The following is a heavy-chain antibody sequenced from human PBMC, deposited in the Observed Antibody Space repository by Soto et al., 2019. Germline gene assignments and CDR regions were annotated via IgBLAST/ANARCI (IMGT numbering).Heavy chain of an antibody. CDR2: IFPGDSNT. Sequence: GESLKISCKGSGYSFTTYWIAWVRQMPGKGLKWMGLIFPGDSNTRNSPSFQGQFTLSADKFISTAYLQWSSLKASDTAMYYCVRQGMDVWGQGTTVTVS. CDR3: VRQGMDV. J-gene: IGHJ6*02. CDR1: GYSFTTYW. V-gene: IGHV5-51*01.